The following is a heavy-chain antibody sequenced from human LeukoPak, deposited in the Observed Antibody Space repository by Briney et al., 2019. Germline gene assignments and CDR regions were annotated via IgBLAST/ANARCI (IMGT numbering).Heavy chain of an antibody. V-gene: IGHV4-59*01. CDR3: ARVQAYGGKGYFDY. J-gene: IGHJ4*02. CDR1: GRSISSYY. Sequence: SETLSLTCTVSGRSISSYYWRWIRQPPGKGMEWNGYIYYSGSTNYNPSLKSRVTISVDTSKNQFSLKLSSVTAADTAVYYCARVQAYGGKGYFDYWGQGNLVTVSS. D-gene: IGHD4-23*01. CDR2: IYYSGST.